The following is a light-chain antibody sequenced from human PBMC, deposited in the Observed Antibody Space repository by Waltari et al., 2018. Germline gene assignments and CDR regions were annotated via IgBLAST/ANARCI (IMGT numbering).Light chain of an antibody. CDR1: QSVSKY. Sequence: EIVLMQSPGTLSLSPGDTAILSCRASQSVSKYLAWYQQKPGQAPRLLIFGASSRATGIPDRFSGSGSGTDLSLTISRVEPEDFAVYYCQQYVSLPATFGQGTKVEIE. V-gene: IGKV3-20*01. J-gene: IGKJ1*01. CDR3: QQYVSLPAT. CDR2: GAS.